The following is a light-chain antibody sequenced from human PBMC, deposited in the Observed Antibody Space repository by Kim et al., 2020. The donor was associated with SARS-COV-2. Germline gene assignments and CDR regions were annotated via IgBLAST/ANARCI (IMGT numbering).Light chain of an antibody. CDR1: QSVLYSSNNKNY. CDR3: QQYYSTPLT. J-gene: IGKJ4*01. CDR2: WAS. Sequence: DIVMTHSPDSLPVSLGERATINCKSSQSVLYSSNNKNYLAWYQQKPGQPPKLLIYWASTRESGVPDRFSGSGSGTDFTLTISSLQAEDVAVYYCQQYYSTPLTFGGGTKVDIK. V-gene: IGKV4-1*01.